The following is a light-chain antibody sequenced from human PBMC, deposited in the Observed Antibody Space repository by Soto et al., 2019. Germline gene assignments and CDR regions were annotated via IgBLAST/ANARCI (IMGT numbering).Light chain of an antibody. V-gene: IGLV2-8*01. CDR1: SSDIGGYNY. J-gene: IGLJ2*01. CDR2: EVT. Sequence: QSALTQPPSASGSPGQSVAISCTGTSSDIGGYNYVYWYQQHSGKAPKLNIYEVTRRPSGVPDRFSGSKSGSTASLTVSGLQAEDEADYYCASYAGNKVVFGGGTKLTVL. CDR3: ASYAGNKVV.